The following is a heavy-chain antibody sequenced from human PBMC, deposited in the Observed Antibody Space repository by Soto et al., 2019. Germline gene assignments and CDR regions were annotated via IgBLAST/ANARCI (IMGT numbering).Heavy chain of an antibody. J-gene: IGHJ4*02. CDR2: IYYSGST. V-gene: IGHV4-30-4*01. CDR3: ARSPKGTNFDY. CDR1: GGSISSGDYY. Sequence: LSLTCTVSGGSISSGDYYWTWIRQPPGKGLEWIGYIYYSGSTYYNPSLKSRVTISVDTSKNQFSLKLSSVTAADTAVYYCARSPKGTNFDYWGQGTLVTVSP. D-gene: IGHD2-8*01.